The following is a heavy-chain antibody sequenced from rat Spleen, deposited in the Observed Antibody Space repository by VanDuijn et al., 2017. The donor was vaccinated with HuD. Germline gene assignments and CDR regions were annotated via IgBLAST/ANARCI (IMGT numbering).Heavy chain of an antibody. CDR1: GFTFSDYY. CDR2: ISWGGSST. J-gene: IGHJ2*01. CDR3: TRRGVYKTTNYFDY. D-gene: IGHD1-10*01. V-gene: IGHV5-7*01. Sequence: EVRLVESGGLLVQPGRSMKVSCAASGFTFSDYYMAWVRQAPKNGLEWVASISWGGSSTYYPENVKGRFTISRDNAKNALYLQMNNLRSEDKAIYYCTRRGVYKTTNYFDYWGQGVMVTVSS.